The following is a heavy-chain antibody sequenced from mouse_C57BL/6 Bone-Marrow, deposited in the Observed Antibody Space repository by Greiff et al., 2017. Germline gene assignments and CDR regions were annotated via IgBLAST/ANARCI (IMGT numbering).Heavy chain of an antibody. CDR2: ISDGGSYT. V-gene: IGHV5-4*01. CDR3: ARDLSWLRRPTLYYFDY. D-gene: IGHD2-2*01. CDR1: GFTFSSYA. J-gene: IGHJ2*01. Sequence: VMLVESGGGLVKPGGSLKLSCAASGFTFSSYAMSWVRQTPEKRLEWVATISDGGSYTYYPDNVKGRFTISRDNAKNNLYLQMSHLKSEDTAMYYCARDLSWLRRPTLYYFDYWGQGTTLTVSS.